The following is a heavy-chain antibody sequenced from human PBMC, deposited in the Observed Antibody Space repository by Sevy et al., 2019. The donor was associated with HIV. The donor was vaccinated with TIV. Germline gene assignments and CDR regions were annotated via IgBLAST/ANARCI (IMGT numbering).Heavy chain of an antibody. Sequence: ASVTVSCKVSGYTLTKLSMHWVRQGPGKGLAWMGSFDPEDGETIYAQKFQGRVTMTEDTSTDTAHMELRSLKSEDTAVYYCARTRDYYESSGSPFDYWGKGTLVTVSS. CDR2: FDPEDGET. CDR1: GYTLTKLS. D-gene: IGHD3-22*01. V-gene: IGHV1-24*01. J-gene: IGHJ4*02. CDR3: ARTRDYYESSGSPFDY.